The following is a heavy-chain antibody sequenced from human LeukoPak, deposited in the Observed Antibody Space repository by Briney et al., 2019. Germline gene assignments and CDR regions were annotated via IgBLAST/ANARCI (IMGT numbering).Heavy chain of an antibody. CDR3: ARDLMCLVSVY. Sequence: GGSLRLSCAASGFTFSSYSMNWVRQAPGKGLEWVSSISSSSSYIYYADSVKGRFTISRDNAKNSLYLQINSLRAEDTAVYYCARDLMCLVSVYWGQGTLVTVSS. V-gene: IGHV3-21*01. D-gene: IGHD6-19*01. J-gene: IGHJ4*02. CDR2: ISSSSSYI. CDR1: GFTFSSYS.